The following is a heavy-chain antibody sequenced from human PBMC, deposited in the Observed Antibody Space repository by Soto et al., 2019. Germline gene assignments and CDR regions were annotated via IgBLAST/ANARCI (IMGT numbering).Heavy chain of an antibody. CDR3: AKDLGSGNYDILTGYYRPRQGWFDP. Sequence: GGSLRLSCAASGFTFSSYAMSWVRQAPGKGLEWVSAISGSGGSTYYADSVKGRFTISRDNSKNTLYLQMNSLRAEDTAVYYCAKDLGSGNYDILTGYYRPRQGWFDPWGQGTLVTVSS. D-gene: IGHD3-9*01. CDR2: ISGSGGST. CDR1: GFTFSSYA. J-gene: IGHJ5*02. V-gene: IGHV3-23*01.